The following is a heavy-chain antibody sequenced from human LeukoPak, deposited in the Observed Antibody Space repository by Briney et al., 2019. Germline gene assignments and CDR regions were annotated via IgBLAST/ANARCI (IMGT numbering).Heavy chain of an antibody. V-gene: IGHV3-23*01. CDR2: ISGSGGST. CDR3: AKDPGYKGFGY. CDR1: EFTVSSNY. D-gene: IGHD5-18*01. J-gene: IGHJ4*02. Sequence: SGGSLRLSCAASEFTVSSNYMTWVRQAPGKGLEWVSAISGSGGSTYYADSVKGRFTISRDNSKNTLYLQMNSLRAEDTAVYYCAKDPGYKGFGYWGQGTLVTVSS.